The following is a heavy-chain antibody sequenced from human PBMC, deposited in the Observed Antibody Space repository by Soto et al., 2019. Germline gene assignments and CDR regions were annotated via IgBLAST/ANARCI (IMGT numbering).Heavy chain of an antibody. J-gene: IGHJ4*02. CDR1: GFTFSSYW. CDR2: INSDGSST. CDR3: AVAVAGPTAIGY. D-gene: IGHD6-19*01. Sequence: EVQLVESGGGLVQPGGSLRLSCAASGFTFSSYWMHWVRQAPGKGLVWVSRINSDGSSTSYADSVKGRFTITRDNAKNTRYLQMNSLRAEDTAVYYCAVAVAGPTAIGYWGQGTLGTVSS. V-gene: IGHV3-74*01.